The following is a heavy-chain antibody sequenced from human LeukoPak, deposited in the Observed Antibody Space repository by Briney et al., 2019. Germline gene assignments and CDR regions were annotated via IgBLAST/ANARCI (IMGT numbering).Heavy chain of an antibody. Sequence: GGSLRLSCAASGFTFSTYSMNWVRQAPGKGLEWISYISSSSSTIYYADSVKGRFTISRDNAKSSLYLQMNSLRNEDTAVYYCARDLAGITAAGIFDYWGQGTLVTVSS. CDR1: GFTFSTYS. J-gene: IGHJ4*02. CDR3: ARDLAGITAAGIFDY. D-gene: IGHD6-13*01. V-gene: IGHV3-48*02. CDR2: ISSSSSTI.